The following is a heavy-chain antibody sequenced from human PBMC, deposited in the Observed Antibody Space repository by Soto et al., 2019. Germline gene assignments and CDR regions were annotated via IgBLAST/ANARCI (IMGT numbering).Heavy chain of an antibody. V-gene: IGHV3-66*01. Sequence: HPGGSLRLSCAASGFTVNSNYMSWVRQAPGKGLEWVSVIYSDGSTYYADSVKGRFINSRDNSNNTLYFQMNSLRAEDTAVYYCATLTKYEILTGCYPVWGQGTLVTVSS. D-gene: IGHD3-9*01. CDR3: ATLTKYEILTGCYPV. J-gene: IGHJ4*02. CDR1: GFTVNSNY. CDR2: IYSDGST.